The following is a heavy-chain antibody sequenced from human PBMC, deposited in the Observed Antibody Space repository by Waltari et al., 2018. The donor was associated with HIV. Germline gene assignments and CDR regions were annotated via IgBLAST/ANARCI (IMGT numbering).Heavy chain of an antibody. V-gene: IGHV1-2*02. Sequence: VHLVQSGAEVKMPVASVKVPCQASGNHFTAYSIHWVAQAPGQGLEWLGWINPNSGGTNYAQKFQGRVTMTRDTSISTAYMELSRLRSDDTAVYYCASQRLGELSLVDYWGQGTLVTVSS. D-gene: IGHD3-16*02. CDR2: INPNSGGT. CDR1: GNHFTAYS. J-gene: IGHJ4*02. CDR3: ASQRLGELSLVDY.